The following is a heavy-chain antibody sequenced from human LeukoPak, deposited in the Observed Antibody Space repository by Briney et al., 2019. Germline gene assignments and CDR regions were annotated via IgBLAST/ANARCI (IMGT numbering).Heavy chain of an antibody. D-gene: IGHD1-14*01. V-gene: IGHV3-11*04. CDR1: GFTFNDYH. Sequence: SGGSLRLSCAASGFTFNDYHMSWIRQAPGKGLEWVSYISQSDGRTGTNIFYADSVKGRFTISRDNARNALYLQMNSLRVEDTSIYYCARGVENHFDSWGQGTLVTVSS. CDR2: ISQSDGRTGTNI. J-gene: IGHJ4*02. CDR3: ARGVENHFDS.